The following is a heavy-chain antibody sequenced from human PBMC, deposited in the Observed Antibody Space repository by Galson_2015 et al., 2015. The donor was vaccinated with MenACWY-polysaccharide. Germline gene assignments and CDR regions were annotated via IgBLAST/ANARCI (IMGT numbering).Heavy chain of an antibody. J-gene: IGHJ4*02. V-gene: IGHV3-74*01. D-gene: IGHD5-12*01. CDR2: IKSDGSST. CDR1: GFTFSTYW. CDR3: ARGYSGYD. Sequence: SLRLSCAASGFTFSTYWMHWVRQAPGKGLVWVSRIKSDGSSTTYTGSVKGRFTISRDNAKNTLYLQMNSLRAEDTAVYYCARGYSGYDWGQGTLVTVSS.